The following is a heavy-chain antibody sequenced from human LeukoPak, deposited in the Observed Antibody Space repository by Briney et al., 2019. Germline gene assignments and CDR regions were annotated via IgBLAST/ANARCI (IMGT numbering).Heavy chain of an antibody. V-gene: IGHV3-21*01. CDR2: ISSSSSYI. Sequence: PGGSLRLSCAASGFTFSSYSMNWVRQAPGKGLEWVSYISSSSSYIYYADSVKGRFTISRDNAKNSLYLQMNSLRAEDTAVYYCARSLTFTTLDYYMDVWGKGTTVTVSS. J-gene: IGHJ6*03. CDR1: GFTFSSYS. D-gene: IGHD3-22*01. CDR3: ARSLTFTTLDYYMDV.